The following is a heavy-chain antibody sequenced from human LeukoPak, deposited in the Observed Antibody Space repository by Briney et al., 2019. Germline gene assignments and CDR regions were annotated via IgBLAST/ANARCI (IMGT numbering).Heavy chain of an antibody. V-gene: IGHV3-30*02. D-gene: IGHD6-19*01. CDR2: IRYDGTDE. CDR3: AKDPLRLAVESPG. J-gene: IGHJ4*02. CDR1: GFTFNDHG. Sequence: GGSLRLSCVASGFTFNDHGMHWVRQAPGKGLEWLAFIRYDGTDESYGASVRGRLTISRDDSLNTVYLQMDSLGHDDTAVYYCAKDPLRLAVESPGWGQGTLVTVSS.